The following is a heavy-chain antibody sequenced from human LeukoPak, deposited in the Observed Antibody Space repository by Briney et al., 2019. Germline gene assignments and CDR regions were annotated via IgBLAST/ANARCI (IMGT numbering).Heavy chain of an antibody. D-gene: IGHD4-23*01. CDR3: ARDKYYGGYPTWGLDY. J-gene: IGHJ4*02. CDR1: GGTFSSYA. CDR2: IIPIFGTA. Sequence: SVKVSCKASGGTFSSYAISWVRQAPGQGLEWTGGIIPIFGTANYAQKFQGRVTITADESTSTAYMELSSLRSEDTAVYYCARDKYYGGYPTWGLDYWGQGTLVTVSS. V-gene: IGHV1-69*13.